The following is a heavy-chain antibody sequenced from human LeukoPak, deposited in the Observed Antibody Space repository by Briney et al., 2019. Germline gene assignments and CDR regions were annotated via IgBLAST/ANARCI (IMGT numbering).Heavy chain of an antibody. D-gene: IGHD3-16*01. CDR2: INSDGSST. V-gene: IGHV3-74*01. CDR1: GFTFSSYW. Sequence: GGSLRLSCAASGFTFSSYWMHWVRQAPGKGLVWVSHINSDGSSTSYADSVKGRFTISRDNAKNTLYLQMNSLRAEDTAVYYCARDLGRGSYSLYYFDYWGQGTLVTISS. CDR3: ARDLGRGSYSLYYFDY. J-gene: IGHJ4*02.